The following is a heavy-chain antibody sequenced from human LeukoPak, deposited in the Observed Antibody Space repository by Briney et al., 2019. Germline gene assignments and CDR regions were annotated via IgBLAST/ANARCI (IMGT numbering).Heavy chain of an antibody. CDR3: AKDLGYYSPKYFDY. CDR2: ISGSGGRS. V-gene: IGHV3-23*01. D-gene: IGHD2/OR15-2a*01. J-gene: IGHJ4*02. CDR1: GLPFSGFP. Sequence: GGSLRLSCAASGLPFSGFPWSWVGRAPGEGLGGVSAISGSGGRSYYADSVKGRFIISRDNPKNRLYVEMYNLRAEDTALYYCAKDLGYYSPKYFDYWGQGTLVTVSS.